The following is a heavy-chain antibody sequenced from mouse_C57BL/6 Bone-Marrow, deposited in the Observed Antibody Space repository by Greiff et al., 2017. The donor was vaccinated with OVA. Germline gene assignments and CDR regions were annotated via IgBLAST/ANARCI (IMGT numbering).Heavy chain of an antibody. D-gene: IGHD1-1*01. CDR3: ANSRYYYGSSPAWFAY. CDR1: GYTFTSYW. Sequence: VQLQQSGAELVKPGASVKLSCKASGYTFTSYWMHWVKQRPGQGLEWIGYINPSSGYTKYNQKFKDKATLTADKSSSTAYMQLSSLTYEDSAVYYCANSRYYYGSSPAWFAYWGQGTLVTVSA. CDR2: INPSSGYT. V-gene: IGHV1-7*01. J-gene: IGHJ3*01.